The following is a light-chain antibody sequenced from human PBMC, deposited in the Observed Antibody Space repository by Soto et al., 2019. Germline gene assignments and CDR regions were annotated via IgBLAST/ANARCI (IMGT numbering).Light chain of an antibody. Sequence: QSVLTQPASVSGSPGQSITISCTGTSSDVGAYNYVSWYQQLPGTAPKLMIYGVTIRPSGVSNRFSGSKSGNTASLTISGLQDEDEADYYCSSCTSTSTLIVLGTGTKVTVL. CDR3: SSCTSTSTLIV. V-gene: IGLV2-14*01. CDR2: GVT. CDR1: SSDVGAYNY. J-gene: IGLJ1*01.